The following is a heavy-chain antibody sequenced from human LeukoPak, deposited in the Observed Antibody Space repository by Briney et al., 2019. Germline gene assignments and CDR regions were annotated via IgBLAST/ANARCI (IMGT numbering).Heavy chain of an antibody. CDR2: INPSGGST. V-gene: IGHV1-46*01. Sequence: ASVKVSCKASGYTFTSYYMHWVRPAPGQGLEWMGIINPSGGSTSYAQKFQGRVTMTRDTSTSTVYMELSSLRSEDTAVYYCARGGWVGGYSYGLSHDAFDIWGQGTMVTVSS. CDR3: ARGGWVGGYSYGLSHDAFDI. J-gene: IGHJ3*02. D-gene: IGHD5-18*01. CDR1: GYTFTSYY.